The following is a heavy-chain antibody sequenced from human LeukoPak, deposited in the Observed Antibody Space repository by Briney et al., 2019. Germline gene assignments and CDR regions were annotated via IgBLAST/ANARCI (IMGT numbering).Heavy chain of an antibody. D-gene: IGHD2-21*01. CDR2: IIPIFDTA. J-gene: IGHJ3*02. CDR1: GGTFTNSA. Sequence: SVKVSCKASGGTFTNSAISWVRQAPGQGLEWMGGIIPIFDTANYAQKLQGTVTITADESTSTAYMELSSLRSEDTAVYYCARGSNRRIVVVNATGDAFDIWGQGTMVTVSS. V-gene: IGHV1-69*01. CDR3: ARGSNRRIVVVNATGDAFDI.